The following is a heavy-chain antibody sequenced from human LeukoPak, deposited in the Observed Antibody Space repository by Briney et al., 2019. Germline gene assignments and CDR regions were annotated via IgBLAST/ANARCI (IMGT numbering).Heavy chain of an antibody. CDR1: GGTFSSYA. CDR2: IIPIFGTA. V-gene: IGHV1-69*13. D-gene: IGHD6-19*01. Sequence: ASVKVSCKASGGTFSSYAIGWVRQAPGQGLEWMGGIIPIFGTANYAQKFQGRVTITADESTSIAYMELSSLRSEDTAVYYCATSPQLYSSVCDYWGQGTLVTVSS. CDR3: ATSPQLYSSVCDY. J-gene: IGHJ4*02.